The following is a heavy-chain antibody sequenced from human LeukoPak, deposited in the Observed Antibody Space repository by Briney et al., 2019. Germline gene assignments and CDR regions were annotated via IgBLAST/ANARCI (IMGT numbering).Heavy chain of an antibody. CDR2: ISGSGGST. D-gene: IGHD2-2*01. CDR3: AKPEGDYCGSTSCYVAYFDY. CDR1: GFTFSSYA. Sequence: GGSLRLSCAASGFTFSSYAMSWVRQAPGKGLEWVSAISGSGGSTYYADSVKGRFTISRDNSKNTLYLQMSSLRAEDTAVYYCAKPEGDYCGSTSCYVAYFDYWGQGTLVTVSS. J-gene: IGHJ4*02. V-gene: IGHV3-23*01.